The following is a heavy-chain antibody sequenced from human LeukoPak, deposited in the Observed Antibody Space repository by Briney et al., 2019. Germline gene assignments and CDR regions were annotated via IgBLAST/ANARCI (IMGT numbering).Heavy chain of an antibody. V-gene: IGHV3-21*01. CDR1: GFTFSSYS. Sequence: PGGSLRLSCAASGFTFSSYSMNWVRQAPGKGLEWVSSIRSSSSYIYYADSVKGRFTISRDNAKNSLYLQMNSLRAEDTAVYYCARGEIIAAAGQDNWFDPWGQGTLVTVSS. CDR3: ARGEIIAAAGQDNWFDP. D-gene: IGHD6-13*01. J-gene: IGHJ5*02. CDR2: IRSSSSYI.